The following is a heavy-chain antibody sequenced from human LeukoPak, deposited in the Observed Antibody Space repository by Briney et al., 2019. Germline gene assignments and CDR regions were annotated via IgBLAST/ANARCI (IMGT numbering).Heavy chain of an antibody. CDR3: AKDEVAGRVGDY. CDR1: GFTFSSYA. V-gene: IGHV3-30*02. D-gene: IGHD6-19*01. J-gene: IGHJ4*02. CDR2: IRYDGSNK. Sequence: GGSLRLSCAASGFTFSSYAMSWVRQAPGKGLEWVAFIRYDGSNKYYADSVKGRFTISRDNSKNTLYLQMNSLRAEGTAVYYCAKDEVAGRVGDYWGQGTLVTVSS.